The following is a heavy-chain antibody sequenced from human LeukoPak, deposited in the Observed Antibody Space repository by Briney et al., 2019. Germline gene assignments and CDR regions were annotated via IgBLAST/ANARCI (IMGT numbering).Heavy chain of an antibody. Sequence: ASVKVSRKASGYTFTGYYMHWVRQAPGQGLEWMGWINPNSGGTNYAQKFQGRVTMTRDTSISTAYMELSRLRSDDTAVYYCARDYGDVDAFDIWGQGTMVTVSS. D-gene: IGHD4-17*01. CDR1: GYTFTGYY. V-gene: IGHV1-2*02. CDR3: ARDYGDVDAFDI. J-gene: IGHJ3*02. CDR2: INPNSGGT.